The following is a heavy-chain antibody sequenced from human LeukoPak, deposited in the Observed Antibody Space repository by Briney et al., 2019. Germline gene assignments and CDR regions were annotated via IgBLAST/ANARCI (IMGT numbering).Heavy chain of an antibody. V-gene: IGHV4-34*01. Sequence: SETLSLTCAVYGGSFSGYYWSWIRQPPGKGLEWIGEINHSGSTNYNPSLKSRVTISVDTSKNQFSLKLSSVTAADTAVYYCARDIFGIAAAGTYPDYWGQGTLVTVSS. D-gene: IGHD6-13*01. CDR3: ARDIFGIAAAGTYPDY. CDR1: GGSFSGYY. J-gene: IGHJ4*02. CDR2: INHSGST.